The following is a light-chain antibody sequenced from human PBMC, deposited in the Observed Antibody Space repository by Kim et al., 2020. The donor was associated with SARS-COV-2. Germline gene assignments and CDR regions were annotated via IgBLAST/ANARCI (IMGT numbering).Light chain of an antibody. CDR2: GAS. CDR1: QRISSN. CDR3: QQHNDWPLT. J-gene: IGKJ1*01. Sequence: EILMTHSQATLSVSPGERATLSCRASQRISSNLAWYQQRPGQAPRLLIYGASTRATGIPARFSGSGSGTEFTLTISGLQSEDFAVYYCQQHNDWPLTFGQGTKVDIK. V-gene: IGKV3-15*01.